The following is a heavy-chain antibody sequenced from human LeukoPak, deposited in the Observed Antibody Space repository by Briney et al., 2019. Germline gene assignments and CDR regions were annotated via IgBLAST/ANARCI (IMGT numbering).Heavy chain of an antibody. CDR1: GYSISSGYY. J-gene: IGHJ5*02. CDR2: IYRSGST. V-gene: IGHV4-38-2*01. CDR3: ARRDRWFDP. Sequence: SETLSLTCGVSGYSISSGYYWGWIRQSPGKGLEWIGNIYRSGSTYYNPSLKSRVTISVDTSKDQFSLRLTSVTAVDTAVYYCARRDRWFDPWGQGTLVTVSS.